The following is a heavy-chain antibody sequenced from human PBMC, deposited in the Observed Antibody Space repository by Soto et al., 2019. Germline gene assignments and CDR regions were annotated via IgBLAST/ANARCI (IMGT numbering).Heavy chain of an antibody. CDR1: GFTFSSYA. CDR3: AKVGAAAALLYYYYGMDV. CDR2: ISGSGGST. Sequence: EVQLLESGGGLVQPGGSLRLSCAASGFTFSSYAMSWVRQAPGKGLEWVSAISGSGGSTYYADSVKGRFTISRDNSKNTLYLQMNSLRAEDTAVYYCAKVGAAAALLYYYYGMDVWGQGTTVTVSS. J-gene: IGHJ6*02. V-gene: IGHV3-23*01. D-gene: IGHD6-25*01.